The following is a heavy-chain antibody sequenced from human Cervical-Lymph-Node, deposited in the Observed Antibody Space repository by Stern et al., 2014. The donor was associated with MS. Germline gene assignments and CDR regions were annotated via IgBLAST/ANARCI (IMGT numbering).Heavy chain of an antibody. CDR3: ASRWSGTYYGQNWFDP. CDR2: IYNSGAT. V-gene: IGHV4-31*03. Sequence: QVQLQESGPGLVKPSQTLSLTCTVSGDSITSGGDYWSWLRQHPGKGLEWIGYIYNSGATFYNPSLKGRVTISLDPSKNQFSLQLSSMTAADTAIYYCASRWSGTYYGQNWFDPWGQGILVTVST. CDR1: GDSITSGGDY. D-gene: IGHD1-26*01. J-gene: IGHJ5*02.